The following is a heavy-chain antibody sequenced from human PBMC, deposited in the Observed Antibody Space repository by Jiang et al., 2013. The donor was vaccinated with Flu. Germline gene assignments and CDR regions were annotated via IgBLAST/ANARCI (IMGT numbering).Heavy chain of an antibody. CDR2: IYYSGST. CDR3: ARTLYDSSGYSDAFDI. D-gene: IGHD3-22*01. V-gene: IGHV4-39*01. Sequence: GLVKPSETLSLTCTVSGGSISSSSYYWGWIRQPPGKGLEWIGSIYYSGSTYYNPSLKSRVTISVDTSKNQFSLKLSSVTAADTAVYYCARTLYDSSGYSDAFDIWGQGTMVTVSS. J-gene: IGHJ3*02. CDR1: GGSISSSSYY.